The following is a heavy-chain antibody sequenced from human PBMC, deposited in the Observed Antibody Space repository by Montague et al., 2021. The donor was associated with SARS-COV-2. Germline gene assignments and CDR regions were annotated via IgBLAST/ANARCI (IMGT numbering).Heavy chain of an antibody. CDR1: GGSISGYY. V-gene: IGHV4-59*01. D-gene: IGHD3-22*01. Sequence: SETLSLTCSVSGGSISGYYWSWIRQPPGKGLGWIGYIYYSGGTNYNPSLKRRVTISVDTSKNQFSLELSSVTAADTAMYYCARVGTRLNDYDGSGYFDYWGQGALVIVSS. CDR2: IYYSGGT. J-gene: IGHJ4*02. CDR3: ARVGTRLNDYDGSGYFDY.